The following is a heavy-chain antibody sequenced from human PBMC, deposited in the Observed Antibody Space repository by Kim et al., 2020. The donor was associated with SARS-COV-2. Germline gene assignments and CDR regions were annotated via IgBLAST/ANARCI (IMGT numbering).Heavy chain of an antibody. CDR3: ASDSPMVRGEDAFDI. CDR1: GFTFSSYS. D-gene: IGHD3-10*01. V-gene: IGHV3-21*01. CDR2: ISSSSSYI. J-gene: IGHJ3*02. Sequence: GGSLGLSCAASGFTFSSYSMNWVRQAPGKGLEWVSSISSSSSYIYYADSVKGRFTISRDNAKNSLYLQMNSLRAEDTAVYYCASDSPMVRGEDAFDIWGQGTMVTVSS.